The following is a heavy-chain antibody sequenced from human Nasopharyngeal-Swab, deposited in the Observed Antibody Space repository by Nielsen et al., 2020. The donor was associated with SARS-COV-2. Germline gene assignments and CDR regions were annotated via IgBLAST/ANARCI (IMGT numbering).Heavy chain of an antibody. CDR3: ARDRTFVAGAPPFDI. CDR1: GYTFTQYA. Sequence: ASVKVSCKSSGYTFTQYAIHWVRQAPGQGLEWMGWINAGNGDTKYSQKIQDRVTITSDTSATTVYMQLSSLTSEDTAVYLCARDRTFVAGAPPFDIWGQGTMVTVSS. V-gene: IGHV1-3*01. D-gene: IGHD3-16*01. J-gene: IGHJ3*02. CDR2: INAGNGDT.